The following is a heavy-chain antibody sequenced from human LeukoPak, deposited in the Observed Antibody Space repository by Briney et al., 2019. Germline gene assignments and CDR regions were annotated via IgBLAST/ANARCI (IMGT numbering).Heavy chain of an antibody. J-gene: IGHJ6*02. CDR2: ISAYNGYT. V-gene: IGHV1-18*01. D-gene: IGHD6-19*01. CDR1: GYTFTSYG. Sequence: ASVKVSCKASGYTFTSYGISWVRQAPGQGLEWMGWISAYNGYTNNAQKLQGRVTMTTDTSTSTAYLELRSLRSDDTAVFYCARDEKQWPVPNYYGMDVWGQGTTVTVSS. CDR3: ARDEKQWPVPNYYGMDV.